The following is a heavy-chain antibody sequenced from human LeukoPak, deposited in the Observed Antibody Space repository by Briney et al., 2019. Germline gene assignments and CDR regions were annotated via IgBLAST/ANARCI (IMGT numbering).Heavy chain of an antibody. D-gene: IGHD6-25*01. Sequence: PSETLSLTCTVSGGSISSYDWSWIRQPPGKGLEWIGFVYATGTTNYNPSLKSRLSISVDSSKNQFSLNLSSVTAADTAVYYCARQPAADPHTRYFFDYWGQGTLVSVSS. CDR2: VYATGTT. CDR1: GGSISSYD. V-gene: IGHV4-59*08. J-gene: IGHJ4*02. CDR3: ARQPAADPHTRYFFDY.